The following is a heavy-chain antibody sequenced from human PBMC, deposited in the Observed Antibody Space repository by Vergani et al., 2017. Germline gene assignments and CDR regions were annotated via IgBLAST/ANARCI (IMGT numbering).Heavy chain of an antibody. CDR3: ARDAGYSSGWYLDWFDP. J-gene: IGHJ5*02. D-gene: IGHD6-19*01. Sequence: EVQLVESGGGLVQPGGSLRLSCAASGFTFSSYSMNWVRQAPGKGLEWVSYISSSSSTIYYADSVKGRFTNSRDNAKNSLYLQMNSLRAEDTAVYYCARDAGYSSGWYLDWFDPWGQGTLVTVSS. V-gene: IGHV3-48*01. CDR2: ISSSSSTI. CDR1: GFTFSSYS.